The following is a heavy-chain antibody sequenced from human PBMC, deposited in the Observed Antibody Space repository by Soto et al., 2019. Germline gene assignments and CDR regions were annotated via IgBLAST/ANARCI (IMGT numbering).Heavy chain of an antibody. D-gene: IGHD6-6*01. CDR2: ISSSSSYI. V-gene: IGHV3-21*01. CDR1: GFTFSSYS. J-gene: IGHJ6*03. Sequence: EVQLVESGGGLVKPGGSPRLSCAASGFTFSSYSMNWVRQAPGKGLEWVSSISSSSSYIYYADSVKGRFTISRDNAKNSLYLQMNSLRAEDTAVYYCARGIAARPGYYYYMDVWGKGTTVTVSS. CDR3: ARGIAARPGYYYYMDV.